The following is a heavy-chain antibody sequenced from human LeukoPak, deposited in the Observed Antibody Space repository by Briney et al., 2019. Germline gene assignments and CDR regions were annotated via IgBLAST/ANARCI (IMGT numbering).Heavy chain of an antibody. CDR2: ISYDGSNK. Sequence: PGRSLRLSCAASGFTFSSYAMHWVRQAPGKGLEWVAVISYDGSNKYYADSVKGRFTISRDNSKNTLYLQMNSLRAEDTAVYYCARDREYLGPIFDYWGQGTLVTVSS. J-gene: IGHJ4*02. CDR1: GFTFSSYA. D-gene: IGHD2-2*01. CDR3: ARDREYLGPIFDY. V-gene: IGHV3-30*04.